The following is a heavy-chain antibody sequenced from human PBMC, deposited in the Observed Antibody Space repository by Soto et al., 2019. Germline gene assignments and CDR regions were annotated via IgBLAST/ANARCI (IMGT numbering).Heavy chain of an antibody. CDR3: TGRIVATEPVFDS. D-gene: IGHD5-12*01. Sequence: GGSLRLSCASSGFAFSDSTIHWVRQASGKGLEWVGRIRSKANTYATAYTASVKGRFTVSRDDSNSTAYLQMNSLKSEDTAVYFCTGRIVATEPVFDSWGQGTLVTVSS. CDR1: GFAFSDST. CDR2: IRSKANTYAT. V-gene: IGHV3-73*01. J-gene: IGHJ4*02.